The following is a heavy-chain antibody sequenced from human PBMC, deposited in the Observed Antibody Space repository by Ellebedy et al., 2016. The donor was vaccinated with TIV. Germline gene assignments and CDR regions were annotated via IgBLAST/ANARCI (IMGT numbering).Heavy chain of an antibody. CDR3: AALQWLAPAWYFDL. Sequence: GSLRLSCAVYGGSFSGYYWSWIRQPPGKGLEWMGYIYYSGSTNYNPSLKSRVTISVDTSKNQFSLKLSSVTAADTAVYYCAALQWLAPAWYFDLWGRGTLVTVSS. D-gene: IGHD6-19*01. J-gene: IGHJ2*01. CDR1: GGSFSGYY. CDR2: IYYSGST. V-gene: IGHV4-59*08.